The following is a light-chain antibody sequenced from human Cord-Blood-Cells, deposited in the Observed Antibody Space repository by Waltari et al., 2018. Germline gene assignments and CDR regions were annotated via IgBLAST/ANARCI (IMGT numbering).Light chain of an antibody. V-gene: IGKV2D-29*02. J-gene: IGKJ2*01. Sequence: DIVMTQTPLSLSVTPGQPASISCKSSQSLLHSDGKTYLYWYLQKPGQSPQLLIYGVSNRFAGVPYRFSGSGSGTDFTLKISRVEAEDVGVYYCMQSIQLPRTFGQGTKLEIK. CDR3: MQSIQLPRT. CDR1: QSLLHSDGKTY. CDR2: GVS.